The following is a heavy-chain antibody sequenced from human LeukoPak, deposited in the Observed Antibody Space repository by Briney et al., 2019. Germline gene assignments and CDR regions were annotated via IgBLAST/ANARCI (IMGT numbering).Heavy chain of an antibody. V-gene: IGHV1-2*02. CDR1: GYTFTGYY. CDR3: ARDHCVSTGCYEDYYYGLDV. CDR2: INPNSGGT. Sequence: GASVNVSCKASGYTFTGYYMQWVRQAPGQGLEWMGWINPNSGGTNYAQKFQGRVTMTRDTSISTAYMELSRLRSDDTAVYFCARDHCVSTGCYEDYYYGLDVWGRGITVTVSS. J-gene: IGHJ6*02. D-gene: IGHD2-2*01.